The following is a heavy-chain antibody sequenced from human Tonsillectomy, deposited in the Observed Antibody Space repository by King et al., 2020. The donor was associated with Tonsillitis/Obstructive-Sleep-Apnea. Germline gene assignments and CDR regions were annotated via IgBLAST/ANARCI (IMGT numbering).Heavy chain of an antibody. D-gene: IGHD1-26*01. Sequence: QLVQSGAEVKKPGASVKVSCKASGYTFTSYDINWVRQATGQGLEWMGWMNPNSGNTGFAQKFQGRVTMTRNTSIGTAYMELSSLTSEDTAVYYCAFVVGATSRFDYWGQGTLVTVSS. V-gene: IGHV1-8*01. CDR2: MNPNSGNT. J-gene: IGHJ4*02. CDR1: GYTFTSYD. CDR3: AFVVGATSRFDY.